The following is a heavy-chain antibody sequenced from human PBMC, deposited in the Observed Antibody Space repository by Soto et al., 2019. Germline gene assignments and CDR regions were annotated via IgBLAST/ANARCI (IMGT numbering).Heavy chain of an antibody. CDR1: GGSVTNSSYY. D-gene: IGHD4-17*01. CDR2: VYYRGRS. V-gene: IGHV4-39*01. Sequence: LSLACTVSGGSVTNSSYYWGWIRQSPGKGLEWIGSVYYRGRSYSKSSVKSRVTISVDTSKNRFSLSLNSVTASDTAVYFCVSQGTTVPPHAYFDYWGPGALVTVSS. CDR3: VSQGTTVPPHAYFDY. J-gene: IGHJ4*02.